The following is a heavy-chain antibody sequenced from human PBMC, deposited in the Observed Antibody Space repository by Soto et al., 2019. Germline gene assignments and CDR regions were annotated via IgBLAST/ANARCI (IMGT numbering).Heavy chain of an antibody. CDR2: ISDDGDKR. Sequence: PGGSLRLSCVVSGFTFSNYGMHWVRQPPGKGLEWVALISDDGDKRYYADSVRGRLIISRDNSKDTLYLQMNSLGPDDTAVYFCAKARVRIVGANSFDYWGQGTPGTVSA. V-gene: IGHV3-30*18. J-gene: IGHJ4*02. CDR1: GFTFSNYG. D-gene: IGHD1-26*01. CDR3: AKARVRIVGANSFDY.